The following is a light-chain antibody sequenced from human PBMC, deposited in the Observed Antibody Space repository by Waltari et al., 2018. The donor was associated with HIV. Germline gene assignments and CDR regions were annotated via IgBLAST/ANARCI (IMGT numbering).Light chain of an antibody. V-gene: IGLV3-19*01. J-gene: IGLJ3*02. Sequence: SSELTQDPAVSVALGQTVRITCQGDSLRSYYATSRYQQKPGEAPVLVIYGKNNRPPGIPDRVSGSSSGNTASLTITGAQAEEEEDDYCSARDSSAKHHWVFGGGTKLTVL. CDR1: SLRSYY. CDR2: GKN. CDR3: SARDSSAKHHWV.